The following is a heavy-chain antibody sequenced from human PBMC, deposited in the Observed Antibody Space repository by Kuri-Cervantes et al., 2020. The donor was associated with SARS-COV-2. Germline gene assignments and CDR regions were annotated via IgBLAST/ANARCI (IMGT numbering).Heavy chain of an antibody. J-gene: IGHJ1*01. Sequence: SVKVSCKAPGGTFSSYAISWVRQAPGQGLEWMGGIIPIFGTANYAQKFQGRVTITADESTSTAYMELSSLRSEDTAVYYCARSSIAARPSFGYFQHWGQGTLVTVSS. CDR3: ARSSIAARPSFGYFQH. D-gene: IGHD6-6*01. V-gene: IGHV1-69*13. CDR2: IIPIFGTA. CDR1: GGTFSSYA.